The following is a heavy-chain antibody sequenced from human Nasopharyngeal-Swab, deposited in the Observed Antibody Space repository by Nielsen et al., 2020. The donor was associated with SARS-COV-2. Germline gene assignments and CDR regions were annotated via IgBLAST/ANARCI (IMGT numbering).Heavy chain of an antibody. J-gene: IGHJ3*02. D-gene: IGHD6-19*01. CDR1: GYTFTSYY. CDR2: INPSGGST. Sequence: APVKVSCKASGYTFTSYYMHWVRQAPGQGLEWMGIINPSGGSTSYAQKFQGRVTMTRDTSTSTVYMELSSLRSEDTAVYYCARVKGEIAVATDAFDIWGQGTMVAVSS. CDR3: ARVKGEIAVATDAFDI. V-gene: IGHV1-46*01.